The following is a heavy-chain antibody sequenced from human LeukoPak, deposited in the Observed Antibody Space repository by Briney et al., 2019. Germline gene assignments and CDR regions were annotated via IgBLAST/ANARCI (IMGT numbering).Heavy chain of an antibody. V-gene: IGHV3-11*04. CDR2: ISSSGSII. J-gene: IGHJ4*02. CDR1: GFTFSDYY. Sequence: GGSLRLSCAASGFTFSDYYMTWIRQAPGEGLEWVSYISSSGSIIYYADSVKGRFIISRDNAKNSPYLQMNSLRAEDTAVYFCARVGYDSSGRFDYWGQGTLVTVSS. CDR3: ARVGYDSSGRFDY. D-gene: IGHD3-22*01.